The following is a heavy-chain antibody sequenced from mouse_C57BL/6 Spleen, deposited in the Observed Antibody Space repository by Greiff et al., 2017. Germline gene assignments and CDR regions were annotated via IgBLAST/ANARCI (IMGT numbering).Heavy chain of an antibody. D-gene: IGHD2-10*02. V-gene: IGHV2-6*01. CDR3: ASSYGNYRFAY. Sequence: VQLQESGPGLVAPSQSLSITCTVSGFSLTSYGVDWVRQSPGKGLEWLGVIWGVGSTNYNSALKSRLSISKDNSKSQVFLKMNSQQTDDTAMYYCASSYGNYRFAYWGKGTLVTVYA. J-gene: IGHJ3*01. CDR1: GFSLTSYG. CDR2: IWGVGST.